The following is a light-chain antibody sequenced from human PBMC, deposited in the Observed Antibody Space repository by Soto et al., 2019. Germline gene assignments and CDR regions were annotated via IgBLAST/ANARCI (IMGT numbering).Light chain of an antibody. CDR3: QQYGSSPWT. J-gene: IGKJ1*01. Sequence: VFTQSPATLSLSPGVSAALSCGASQSVSSNYLAWYQQKTGLAPRLLIYDASRRATGIPDRFTGGGSGTDFILRISRLELEDVAGYYCQQYGSSPWTLGQGTKVE. CDR1: QSVSSNY. CDR2: DAS. V-gene: IGKV3D-20*01.